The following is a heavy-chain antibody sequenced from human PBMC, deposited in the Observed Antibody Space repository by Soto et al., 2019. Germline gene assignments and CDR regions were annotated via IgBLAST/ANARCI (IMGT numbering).Heavy chain of an antibody. V-gene: IGHV4-31*03. J-gene: IGHJ6*02. CDR2: IYYSGST. Sequence: SETLSLTCTVSGGSISSGGYYWSWIRQHPGKGLEWIGYIYYSGSTYYNPSLKSRVTISVDTSKNQFSLRLSSATAADTAVYYCARDKKGYYYGSGSYYNPPRGMDVWGQGTTVTVSS. D-gene: IGHD3-10*01. CDR3: ARDKKGYYYGSGSYYNPPRGMDV. CDR1: GGSISSGGYY.